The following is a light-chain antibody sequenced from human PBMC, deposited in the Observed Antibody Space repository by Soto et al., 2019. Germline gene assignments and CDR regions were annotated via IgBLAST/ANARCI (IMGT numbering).Light chain of an antibody. CDR1: QSVSNNY. CDR2: GAS. J-gene: IGKJ1*01. V-gene: IGKV3-20*01. CDR3: QQYGSSGK. Sequence: EIVLTQSPGNLSLSPGERATLSCRASQSVSNNYLAWYQQKPGQAPRLLIYGASNRATGIPDRFSGSGSGTDFTLTISRLEPEDFAVYYCQQYGSSGKFSQGTKV.